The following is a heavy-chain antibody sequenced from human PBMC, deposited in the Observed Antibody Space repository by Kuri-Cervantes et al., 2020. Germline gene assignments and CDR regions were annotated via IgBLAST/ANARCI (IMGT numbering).Heavy chain of an antibody. V-gene: IGHV3-33*01. J-gene: IGHJ6*02. CDR1: GFTFSSYG. Sequence: GESLKISCAASGFTFSSYGMHWVRQAPGKGLEWVAVIWYDGSNKYYADSVKGRFTISRDNSKNTLYLQRNSLRAEDTAVYYCARDLYSGYYDILTGYYTPNTHYYYYYGMDVWGQGTTVTVSS. D-gene: IGHD3-9*01. CDR3: ARDLYSGYYDILTGYYTPNTHYYYYYGMDV. CDR2: IWYDGSNK.